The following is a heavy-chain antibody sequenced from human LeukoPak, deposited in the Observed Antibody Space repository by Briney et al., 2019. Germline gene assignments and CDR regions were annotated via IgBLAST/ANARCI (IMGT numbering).Heavy chain of an antibody. J-gene: IGHJ3*02. D-gene: IGHD3-10*01. Sequence: PGGSLRLSCAASGFTFSSYAMHWVRQASGKGLEWVGRIRSKANSYATAYAASVKGRFTISRDDSKNTAYLQMNSLKTEDTAVYYCTPYYYDAFDIWGQGTMVTVSS. CDR1: GFTFSSYA. V-gene: IGHV3-73*01. CDR2: IRSKANSYAT. CDR3: TPYYYDAFDI.